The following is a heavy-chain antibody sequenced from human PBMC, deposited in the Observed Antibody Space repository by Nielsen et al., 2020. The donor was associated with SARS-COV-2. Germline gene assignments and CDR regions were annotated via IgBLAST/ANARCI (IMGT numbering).Heavy chain of an antibody. Sequence: KVSCKGSGYSFTSYWINWVRQMPGKGLELLGRINPSDSYTNYSPSFQGHVTISVDRSINTAYLQWSSLRASDTAMYYCAAPVGDGYNGAFDIWGQGTMVTVSS. D-gene: IGHD5-24*01. V-gene: IGHV5-10-1*01. CDR2: INPSDSYT. CDR3: AAPVGDGYNGAFDI. CDR1: GYSFTSYW. J-gene: IGHJ3*02.